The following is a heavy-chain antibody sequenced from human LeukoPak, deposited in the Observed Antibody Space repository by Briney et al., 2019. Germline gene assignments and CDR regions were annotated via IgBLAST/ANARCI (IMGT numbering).Heavy chain of an antibody. Sequence: SETLSLTCTVSGGSINTYYWSWIRQPPGKGLEWIGHISYSGTTNYNASLKSRVTISVDTSKNQFSLKLRPVTAADTAVYYCATQDSSHYWGQGTLVTVSS. CDR2: ISYSGTT. V-gene: IGHV4-59*08. J-gene: IGHJ4*02. CDR3: ATQDSSHY. D-gene: IGHD3-22*01. CDR1: GGSINTYY.